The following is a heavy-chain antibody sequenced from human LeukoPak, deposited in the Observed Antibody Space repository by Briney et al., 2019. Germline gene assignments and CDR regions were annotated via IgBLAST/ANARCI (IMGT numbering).Heavy chain of an antibody. CDR2: INHSGST. CDR3: ARCRVGGSGSYYHNWFDP. J-gene: IGHJ5*02. Sequence: SGTLSLTCAVYGGSFSGYYWSWIRQPPGKGLEWIGEINHSGSTNYNPSLKSRVTISVDTSKNQFSLKLSSVTAADTAVYYCARCRVGGSGSYYHNWFDPWGQGTLVTVSS. D-gene: IGHD3-10*01. V-gene: IGHV4-34*01. CDR1: GGSFSGYY.